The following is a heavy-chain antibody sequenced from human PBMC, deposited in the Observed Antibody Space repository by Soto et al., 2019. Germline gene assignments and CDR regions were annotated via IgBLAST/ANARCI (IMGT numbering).Heavy chain of an antibody. Sequence: QPGGSLRLSCEASGFNFSSYGIHWVRQAPGKGLEWVAIIWNDGSNEYYADSVEGRFTISRDNSKNTVYLQVSKLRAEDTAVYFCARDQTDSGGYSDSWGQGTLVTVSS. V-gene: IGHV3-33*01. J-gene: IGHJ4*02. CDR3: ARDQTDSGGYSDS. CDR2: IWNDGSNE. CDR1: GFNFSSYG. D-gene: IGHD3-22*01.